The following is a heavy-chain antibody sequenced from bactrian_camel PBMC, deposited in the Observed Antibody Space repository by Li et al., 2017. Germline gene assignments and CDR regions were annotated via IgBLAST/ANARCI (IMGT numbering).Heavy chain of an antibody. V-gene: IGHV3S40*01. Sequence: DVQLVESGGDTVQPGGSLTLSCEASGFTFGTYDMSWVRQTPGKGLEWVSSVASAGDITYYADSVKGRFTISQDNAKTTLYLQMNSLKTEDTAVYYCAARARAYRRGTYCPNDYYYWGQGTQVTVS. CDR2: VASAGDIT. D-gene: IGHD2*01. CDR3: AARARAYRRGTYCPNDYYY. J-gene: IGHJ4*01. CDR1: GFTFGTYD.